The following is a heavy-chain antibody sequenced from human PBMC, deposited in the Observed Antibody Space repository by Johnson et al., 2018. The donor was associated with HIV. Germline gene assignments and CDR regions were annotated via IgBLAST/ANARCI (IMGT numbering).Heavy chain of an antibody. D-gene: IGHD6-13*01. Sequence: VQLVESGGGVVQPGRSLRLSCAASGFTFSTYGMHSVRQAPGKGLEWVAALWYDGSNKYYADSVKGRFPISRDNSKNTLYLQMNSLRVEDTAVYYCAKDQWSSSWTNDAFDIWGQGTKVSVSS. CDR1: GFTFSTYG. J-gene: IGHJ3*02. CDR2: LWYDGSNK. CDR3: AKDQWSSSWTNDAFDI. V-gene: IGHV3-33*06.